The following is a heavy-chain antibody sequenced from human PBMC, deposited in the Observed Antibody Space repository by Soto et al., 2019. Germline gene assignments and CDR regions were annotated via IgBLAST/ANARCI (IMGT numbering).Heavy chain of an antibody. V-gene: IGHV4-34*01. Sequence: PSETLSLTCAVYCGSFSGYYWSWIRQPPGKGLEWIGEINHSGSTNYNPSLKSRVTISVDTSKNQFSLKLSSVTAADTAVYYCARNGSYYDFWSGYYFGGGMYVWGQGTTVTGSS. CDR1: CGSFSGYY. D-gene: IGHD3-3*01. CDR3: ARNGSYYDFWSGYYFGGGMYV. CDR2: INHSGST. J-gene: IGHJ6*02.